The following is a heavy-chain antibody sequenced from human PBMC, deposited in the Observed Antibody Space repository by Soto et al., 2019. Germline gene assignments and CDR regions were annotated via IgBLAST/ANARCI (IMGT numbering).Heavy chain of an antibody. CDR1: GFSLSTTGVG. D-gene: IGHD2-8*01. J-gene: IGHJ4*02. V-gene: IGHV2-5*02. CDR2: IYWDEDK. CDR3: AHMGYTNGYVDY. Sequence: QISLRESGPTLVKPTQTLTLTCSFSGFSLSTTGVGVGWIRQPPGKALEWLAVIYWDEDKSYSPSLKSRLTITQDTSKNQVVLTMTNMDPVDTATYYCAHMGYTNGYVDYWGQGTLVTVSS.